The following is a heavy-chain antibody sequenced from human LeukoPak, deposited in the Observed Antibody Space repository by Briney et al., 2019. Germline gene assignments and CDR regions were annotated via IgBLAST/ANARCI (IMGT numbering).Heavy chain of an antibody. V-gene: IGHV3-23*01. CDR2: ISGSGGSA. J-gene: IGHJ4*02. Sequence: GGSLRLSCAASGFTFSSYAMSWVRQAPGRGLEWVSGISGSGGSAYYADSVKGRFTISRDNSKNTLYLQKNSLRAEDTAVYYCAKEVNQWLGRTPDHWGQGTLVTVSS. CDR3: AKEVNQWLGRTPDH. CDR1: GFTFSSYA. D-gene: IGHD6-19*01.